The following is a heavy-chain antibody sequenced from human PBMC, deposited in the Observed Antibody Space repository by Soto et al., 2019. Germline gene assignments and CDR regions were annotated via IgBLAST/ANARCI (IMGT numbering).Heavy chain of an antibody. CDR3: ARGRHTTFGVVPPSYNWFDP. CDR2: INAGNGNT. CDR1: GYTFTSYA. V-gene: IGHV1-3*01. D-gene: IGHD3-3*01. J-gene: IGHJ5*02. Sequence: ASLKVSCKASGYTFTSYAMHWVRQAPGQRLEWMGWINAGNGNTKYSQKFQGRVTITRDTSASTAYMELSSLRSEDTAVYYCARGRHTTFGVVPPSYNWFDPWRQGTLVPVSS.